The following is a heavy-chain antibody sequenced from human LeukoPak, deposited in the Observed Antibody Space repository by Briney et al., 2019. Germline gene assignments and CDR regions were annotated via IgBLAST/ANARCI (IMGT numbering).Heavy chain of an antibody. V-gene: IGHV4-30-4*01. CDR2: IYYSGST. CDR3: ARGGAYYYDSSGYYCRLYYYYGMDV. J-gene: IGHJ6*02. D-gene: IGHD3-22*01. Sequence: PSQTLSLTCTVSGGSISSGDYYWSWIRQPPGKGLEWIGYIYYSGSTYYNPSLNSRVTISVDTSKNQSSLKLSSVTAADTAVYYCARGGAYYYDSSGYYCRLYYYYGMDVWGQGTTVTVSS. CDR1: GGSISSGDYY.